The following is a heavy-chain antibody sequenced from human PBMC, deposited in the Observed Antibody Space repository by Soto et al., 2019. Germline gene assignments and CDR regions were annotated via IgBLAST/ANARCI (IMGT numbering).Heavy chain of an antibody. CDR1: GFTFTSSA. V-gene: IGHV1-58*01. CDR2: IVVGSGNT. Sequence: SVKVSCKASGFTFTSSAVQWVRQARGQRLEWIGWIVVGSGNTNYAQKFQERVTITRDMSTSTAYMELSSLRSEDTAVYYCAAVYNVGATSRFYGMDVLGQGNTVTVSS. D-gene: IGHD1-26*01. J-gene: IGHJ6*01. CDR3: AAVYNVGATSRFYGMDV.